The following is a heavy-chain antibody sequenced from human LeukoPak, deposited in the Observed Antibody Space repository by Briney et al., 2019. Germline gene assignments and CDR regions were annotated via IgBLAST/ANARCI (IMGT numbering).Heavy chain of an antibody. CDR2: IYYSGST. D-gene: IGHD3-22*01. CDR1: GGSISSYY. CDR3: ARGGYYYDSSGYYGGQYDY. V-gene: IGHV4-59*01. J-gene: IGHJ4*02. Sequence: SETLSFNGTGSGGSISSYYWSWIRQPPGQGLEWIGYIYYSGSTNYNPSLKSRVTISVDTSKNQFSLKLSSVTAADTAVYYCARGGYYYDSSGYYGGQYDYWGQGTLVTVSS.